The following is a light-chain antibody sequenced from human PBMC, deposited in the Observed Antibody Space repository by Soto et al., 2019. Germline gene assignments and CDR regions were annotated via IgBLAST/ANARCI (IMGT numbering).Light chain of an antibody. Sequence: QSVLTQPASVSGSPGQSITISCTGTSSNVGNFNVVSWYQQHPGKAPKVIIYDVSERPSGVSHRFSGSKSGNTASLTISGLQAEDEDDYYCSSYAGRNNFDVFGNATKVT. J-gene: IGLJ1*01. CDR2: DVS. CDR3: SSYAGRNNFDV. V-gene: IGLV2-23*02. CDR1: SSNVGNFNV.